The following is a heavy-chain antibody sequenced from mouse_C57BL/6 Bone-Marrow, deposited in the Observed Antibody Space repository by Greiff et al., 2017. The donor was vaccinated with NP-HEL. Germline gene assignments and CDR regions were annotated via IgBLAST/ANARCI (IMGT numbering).Heavy chain of an antibody. D-gene: IGHD2-3*01. Sequence: QVQLKESGAELVRPGTSVKMSCKASGYTFTNYWIGWAKQRPGHGLEWIGDIYPGGGYTNYNEKFKGKATLTADKSSSTAYMQFSSLTSEDSAIYYCARGWLLRYFDYWGQGTTLTVSS. CDR3: ARGWLLRYFDY. J-gene: IGHJ2*01. V-gene: IGHV1-63*01. CDR2: IYPGGGYT. CDR1: GYTFTNYW.